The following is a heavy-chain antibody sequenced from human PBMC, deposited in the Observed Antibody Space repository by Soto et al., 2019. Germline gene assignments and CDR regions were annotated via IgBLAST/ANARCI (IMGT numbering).Heavy chain of an antibody. D-gene: IGHD1-1*01. Sequence: EVQLVESGGGLVQPGGSLRLSCAASGFTFSSYEMNWVRQAPGKGLEWVPSLSVSGDNTYYADYVKGRFTISRDNSKNTFYLQMSSLRADDTAEYYCAKAGTHSYFDYWGQGTLVTVSS. V-gene: IGHV3-23*04. CDR1: GFTFSSYE. CDR2: LSVSGDNT. J-gene: IGHJ4*02. CDR3: AKAGTHSYFDY.